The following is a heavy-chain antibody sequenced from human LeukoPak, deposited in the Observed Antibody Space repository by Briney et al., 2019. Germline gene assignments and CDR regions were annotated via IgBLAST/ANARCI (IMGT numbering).Heavy chain of an antibody. J-gene: IGHJ4*02. CDR2: ISYDGSNK. CDR3: AKDVWAGGLWFYFDY. CDR1: GFIVSSNY. V-gene: IGHV3-30*18. Sequence: GGSLRLSCVASGFIVSSNYMSWVRQAPGKGLEWVTVISYDGSNKDYADSVRGRFTISRDNSKNTLYLQMNSLRTEDTAVYYCAKDVWAGGLWFYFDYWGQGTLVTVSS. D-gene: IGHD3/OR15-3a*01.